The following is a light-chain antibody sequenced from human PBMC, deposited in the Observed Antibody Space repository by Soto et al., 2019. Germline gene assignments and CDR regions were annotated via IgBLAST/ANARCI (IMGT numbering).Light chain of an antibody. CDR3: QQSYGNPG. Sequence: DIQMTQSPSSLSASVGDRVTITCRASQSIGFFLNWYHQKPGKAPKLLIYAASSLQSGVPSRFSGSGSGTDFTLTITSLQPEDLGTYYCQQSYGNPGFAPGTKVDIK. V-gene: IGKV1-39*01. J-gene: IGKJ3*01. CDR1: QSIGFF. CDR2: AAS.